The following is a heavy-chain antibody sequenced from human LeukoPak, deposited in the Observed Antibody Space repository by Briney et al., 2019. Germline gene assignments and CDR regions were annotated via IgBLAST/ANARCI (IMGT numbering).Heavy chain of an antibody. CDR1: GDSVSSNSAT. J-gene: IGHJ6*02. D-gene: IGHD3-22*01. CDR2: TYYRSKWYN. Sequence: SQTLSLTCAISGDSVSSNSATWHWIRQSPSRGLEWLGRTYYRSKWYNDYATSVKSRLTINPETSKNQFSLQLNSVTPEDTAVYYCARGHYDSRGYFGGMDVWGQGTTVTVSS. CDR3: ARGHYDSRGYFGGMDV. V-gene: IGHV6-1*01.